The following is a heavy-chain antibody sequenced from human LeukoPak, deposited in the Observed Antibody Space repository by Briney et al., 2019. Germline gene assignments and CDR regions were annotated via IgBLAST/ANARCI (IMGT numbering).Heavy chain of an antibody. CDR1: GFTFSSYN. D-gene: IGHD5-12*01. V-gene: IGHV3-21*01. CDR3: ARGPSGYHNT. Sequence: PGGSLRLSCAASGFTFSSYNMNWVRQAPGKGLEWVSSITSSSTYIYYADSVKGRFTISRDNAKNSLYLEMNSLRDEDTAVYYCARGPSGYHNTGGQGTLVTVSS. CDR2: ITSSSTYI. J-gene: IGHJ4*02.